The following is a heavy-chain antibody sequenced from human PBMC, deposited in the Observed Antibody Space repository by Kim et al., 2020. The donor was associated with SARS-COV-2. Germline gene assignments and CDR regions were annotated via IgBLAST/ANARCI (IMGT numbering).Heavy chain of an antibody. J-gene: IGHJ4*02. D-gene: IGHD6-19*01. V-gene: IGHV4-39*01. CDR3: AGYRIAVAGNYFDY. Sequence: PSLKSRVTVSLDTSKNQFSLKLSSVTAAATAVYYCAGYRIAVAGNYFDYWGQGTLVTVSS.